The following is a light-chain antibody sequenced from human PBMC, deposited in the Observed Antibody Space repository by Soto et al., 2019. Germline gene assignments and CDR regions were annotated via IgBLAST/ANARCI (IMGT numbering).Light chain of an antibody. CDR1: QSVNNY. V-gene: IGKV3-11*01. CDR2: DAS. CDR3: QQRRNWPPT. Sequence: EIVLTQSPATLSLSPGERATLSCRASQSVNNYLAWYQQKPDQAPRLLIYDASNRATGIPARFSGSGSGAYFPLTISSLKPEDSAVYYCQQRRNWPPTFGQGTRLDIK. J-gene: IGKJ5*01.